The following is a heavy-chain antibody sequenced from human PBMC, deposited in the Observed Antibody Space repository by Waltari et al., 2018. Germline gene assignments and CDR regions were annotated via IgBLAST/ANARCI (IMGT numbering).Heavy chain of an antibody. CDR2: IDSGDTT. CDR1: GFTVSNNF. J-gene: IGHJ4*02. D-gene: IGHD4-17*01. CDR3: ARGRYGDYWGY. V-gene: IGHV3-66*01. Sequence: EVQLVESGGGLVQPGGSLRLSCAASGFTVSNNFMIWVRQAPGKGLEWVSIIDSGDTTLYGDSVRGRFTISRDSSKNTLDLQMNSLRADDTAVYYCARGRYGDYWGYWGQGTLVTVSS.